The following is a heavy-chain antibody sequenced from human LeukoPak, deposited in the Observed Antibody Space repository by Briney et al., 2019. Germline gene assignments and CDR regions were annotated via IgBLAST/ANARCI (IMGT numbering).Heavy chain of an antibody. D-gene: IGHD3-16*02. CDR1: GFTFDDYG. CDR3: ARAGDYVWGSYRGYFDY. J-gene: IGHJ4*02. CDR2: INWNGGST. V-gene: IGHV3-20*04. Sequence: GGSLRLSCAASGFTFDDYGMSWVRQAPGKGLEGVSGINWNGGSTVYADSVKGRFTISRDNAKNSLYLQMNSLRAEDTALYYCARAGDYVWGSYRGYFDYWGQGTLVTVSS.